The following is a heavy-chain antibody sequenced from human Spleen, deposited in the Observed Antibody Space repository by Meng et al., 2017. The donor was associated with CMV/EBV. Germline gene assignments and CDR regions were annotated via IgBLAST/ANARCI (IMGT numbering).Heavy chain of an antibody. V-gene: IGHV3-30*02. CDR3: AKDRTSMVRGVLGH. J-gene: IGHJ4*02. Sequence: GGSLRLSCVASGFTFTDYGMHWVRQAPGKGLECVAFIRYDGSNEYYIASVKGRFTISRDNSKNTMYLQMNSLRAEDTAMYYCAKDRTSMVRGVLGHWGQGTLVTVSS. CDR2: IRYDGSNE. D-gene: IGHD3-10*01. CDR1: GFTFTDYG.